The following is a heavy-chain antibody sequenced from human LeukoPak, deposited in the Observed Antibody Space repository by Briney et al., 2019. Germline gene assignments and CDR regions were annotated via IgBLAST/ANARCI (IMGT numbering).Heavy chain of an antibody. Sequence: GGSLRLSCAVSGFTFSSYWMTWVRQAPGQGLEWVGNIKQDGSETYYVDSVKGRFTISRDNANNSLYLQMNSLRVDDTAVYYCARARAQWLILSYDYWGQGTLVTVSS. D-gene: IGHD6-19*01. CDR1: GFTFSSYW. V-gene: IGHV3-7*01. CDR3: ARARAQWLILSYDY. CDR2: IKQDGSET. J-gene: IGHJ4*02.